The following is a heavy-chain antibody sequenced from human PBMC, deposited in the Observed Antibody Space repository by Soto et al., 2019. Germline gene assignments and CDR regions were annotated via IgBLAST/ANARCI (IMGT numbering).Heavy chain of an antibody. D-gene: IGHD6-19*01. V-gene: IGHV2-5*01. J-gene: IGHJ5*02. Sequence: GSGPTLVNPTQTLTLTCIFSGFSLRTSGVGVVWIRQPPGEALEWLGFIYWNDDKRYSPSLKSRLTISKDASKNQLVLTMTNMDPVDTATYYCAKSGSSGWYGWFDPWGQGTLVTVSS. CDR3: AKSGSSGWYGWFDP. CDR1: GFSLRTSGVG. CDR2: IYWNDDK.